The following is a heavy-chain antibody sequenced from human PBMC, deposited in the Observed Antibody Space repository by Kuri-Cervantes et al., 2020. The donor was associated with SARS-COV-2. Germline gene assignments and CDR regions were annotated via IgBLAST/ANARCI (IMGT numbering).Heavy chain of an antibody. CDR3: ARHSRVVPAARTLFDY. J-gene: IGHJ4*02. V-gene: IGHV4-61*01. D-gene: IGHD2-2*01. Sequence: GSLRLSCTVSGYSISSGYYWSWIRQPPGKGLEWIGYIYYSGSTNYNPSLKSRVTISVDTSKNQFSLKLSSVTAADTAVYYCARHSRVVPAARTLFDYWGQGTLVTVSS. CDR1: GYSISSGYY. CDR2: IYYSGST.